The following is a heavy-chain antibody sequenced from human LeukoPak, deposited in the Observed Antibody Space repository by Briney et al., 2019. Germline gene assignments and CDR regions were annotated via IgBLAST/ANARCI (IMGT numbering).Heavy chain of an antibody. CDR1: GGSFSGYY. V-gene: IGHV4-34*01. J-gene: IGHJ4*02. CDR3: ARGRYFDWLLSYYFDY. CDR2: INLSGST. Sequence: SETLSLTCAVYGGSFSGYYWSWIRQPPGKGLEWIGEINLSGSTNYNPSLKSRVTISVDTSKNQFSLKLSSVTAADTAVYYCARGRYFDWLLSYYFDYWGQGTLVTVSS. D-gene: IGHD3-9*01.